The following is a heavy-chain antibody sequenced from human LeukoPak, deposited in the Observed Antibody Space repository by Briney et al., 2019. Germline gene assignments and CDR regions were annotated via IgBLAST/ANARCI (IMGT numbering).Heavy chain of an antibody. CDR2: MNPNSGNT. V-gene: IGHV1-8*01. CDR1: GYTFTSYD. D-gene: IGHD3-22*01. J-gene: IGHJ4*02. CDR3: ARVMDDNSGYRPCGY. Sequence: ASVKVSCKASGYTFTSYDINWVRQATGQGLEWMGWMNPNSGNTGYAQKFQGRVTMTRNTSISTAYMELSSLRSEDTAVYYCARVMDDNSGYRPCGYWGQGILVTVSS.